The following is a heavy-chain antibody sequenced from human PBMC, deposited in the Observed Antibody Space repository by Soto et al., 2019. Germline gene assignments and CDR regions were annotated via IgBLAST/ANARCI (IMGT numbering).Heavy chain of an antibody. CDR1: GFTFSSYS. J-gene: IGHJ6*03. D-gene: IGHD2-21*01. Sequence: EVQLVESGGGLVQPGGSLRLSCAASGFTFSSYSMNWVRQAPGKGLEWVSYISSSSTIYYADSVKGRFTISRDNAKNSLYLQMNSLRAEDTAVYYCARDTAYYYYMDVWGKGTTVTVSS. CDR2: ISSSSTI. V-gene: IGHV3-48*01. CDR3: ARDTAYYYYMDV.